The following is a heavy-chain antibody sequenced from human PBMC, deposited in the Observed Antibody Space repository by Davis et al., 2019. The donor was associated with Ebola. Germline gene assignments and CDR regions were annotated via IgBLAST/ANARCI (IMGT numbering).Heavy chain of an antibody. CDR2: IYPGDSYT. CDR3: ARTRGSTRTDAFDI. Sequence: GESLKISCEGSAYSFSSHWIGWVRQMPGKGLEWMGIIYPGDSYTSYSPSFQGQVIISADKSINTAHLHWSSLTASDSAIYYYARTRGSTRTDAFDIWGQGTMVTVSS. J-gene: IGHJ3*02. D-gene: IGHD1-14*01. V-gene: IGHV5-51*01. CDR1: AYSFSSHW.